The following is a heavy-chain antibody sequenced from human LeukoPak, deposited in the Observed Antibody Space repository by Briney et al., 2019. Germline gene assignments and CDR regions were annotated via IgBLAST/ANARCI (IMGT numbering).Heavy chain of an antibody. CDR2: ISDGGGST. Sequence: PGGSQRLSCAASGFTFSSYAMSWVRQAPGKGLEWVSAISDGGGSTYYADSVKGRFTISRDNSKNTMYLQMNSLRAEDTALYYCAKALSAYYNTIKDYWGQGTLVTVSS. V-gene: IGHV3-23*01. CDR3: AKALSAYYNTIKDY. J-gene: IGHJ4*02. D-gene: IGHD3-22*01. CDR1: GFTFSSYA.